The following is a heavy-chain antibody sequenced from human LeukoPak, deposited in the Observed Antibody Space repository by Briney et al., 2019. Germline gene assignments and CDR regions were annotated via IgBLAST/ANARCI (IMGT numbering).Heavy chain of an antibody. Sequence: SETLSLTCTVSGGSISSYYWGWIRQPPGKGLEWIGSIYHSGSTYYNPSLKSRVTISVDTSKNQFSLKLSSVTAADTAVYYCARVSSAAGTFDYWGQGTLVTVSS. D-gene: IGHD1/OR15-1a*01. V-gene: IGHV4-38-2*02. J-gene: IGHJ4*02. CDR1: GGSISSYY. CDR2: IYHSGST. CDR3: ARVSSAAGTFDY.